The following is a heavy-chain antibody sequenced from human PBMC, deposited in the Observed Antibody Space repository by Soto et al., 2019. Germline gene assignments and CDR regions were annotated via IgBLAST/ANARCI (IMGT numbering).Heavy chain of an antibody. CDR1: GFTFNIYA. D-gene: IGHD2-15*01. J-gene: IGHJ5*02. CDR3: AKGVVVAATPGFWFDT. CDR2: IGGSGGST. Sequence: EVQLLESGGGLVQPGGSLRLSCAASGFTFNIYAMSWVRQAPGQGLGWVSGIGGSGGSTYYADSVKGRFTISRDNSKNTLDLQMNSLRAEDTAVYYCAKGVVVAATPGFWFDTWGQGTLVTVSS. V-gene: IGHV3-23*01.